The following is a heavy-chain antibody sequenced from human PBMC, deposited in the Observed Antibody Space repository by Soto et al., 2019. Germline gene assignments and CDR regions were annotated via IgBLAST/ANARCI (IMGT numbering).Heavy chain of an antibody. CDR2: IYYSGST. V-gene: IGHV4-39*01. D-gene: IGHD6-19*01. J-gene: IGHJ5*02. Sequence: WATLDLTCSVSGGSIHSGSYSWGGFRQTPGKGLEWIGSIYYSGSTYYNPSLRSRVTISVDTSKNKFSLKLSSVTAADTALFYCARHYSSGSRNWFDPLGQGTLVS. CDR1: GGSIHSGSYS. CDR3: ARHYSSGSRNWFDP.